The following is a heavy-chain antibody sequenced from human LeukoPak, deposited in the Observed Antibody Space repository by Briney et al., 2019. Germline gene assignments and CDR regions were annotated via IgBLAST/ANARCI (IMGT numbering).Heavy chain of an antibody. CDR1: GFTFSSSW. CDR3: ARVRGDYNYDY. CDR2: INQGGGEE. J-gene: IGHJ4*02. D-gene: IGHD4-11*01. Sequence: GPLRLSCAASGFTFSSSWMSWVRQPPGKGLKWVANINQGGGEETTVDSVKGRFSISRDKAKNSLYLQITRLRAADTAVYYCARVRGDYNYDYCGQGTLVTVSS. V-gene: IGHV3-7*01.